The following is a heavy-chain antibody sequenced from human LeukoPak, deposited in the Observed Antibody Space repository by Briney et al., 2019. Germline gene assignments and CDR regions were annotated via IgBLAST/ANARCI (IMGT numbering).Heavy chain of an antibody. V-gene: IGHV5-51*01. CDR2: IYPGDSDT. D-gene: IGHD1-26*01. CDR1: GYSFTSYW. CDR3: ARHSGSSNEGFDY. Sequence: RGESLKISCKGSGYSFTSYWIGWVRPMPGKGLEWMGIIYPGDSDTRYSPSFQGQVTISADKSISTAYLQWSSLKASDTAMYYCARHSGSSNEGFDYWGQGTLVTVSS. J-gene: IGHJ4*02.